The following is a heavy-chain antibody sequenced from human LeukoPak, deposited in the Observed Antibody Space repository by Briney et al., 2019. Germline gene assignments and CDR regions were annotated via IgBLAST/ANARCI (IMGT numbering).Heavy chain of an antibody. CDR1: GYTFTSYG. D-gene: IGHD2-15*01. J-gene: IGHJ4*02. CDR3: ARVERYCSGGSCYIDY. Sequence: ASVKVSCKASGYTFTSYGISWVRQAPGQGLEWMGWISAYNGNTNYAQKLQGRVTMTTDTSTSTAYMELRSLRSDDTAVYYCARVERYCSGGSCYIDYWGQGTLVTVSS. V-gene: IGHV1-18*01. CDR2: ISAYNGNT.